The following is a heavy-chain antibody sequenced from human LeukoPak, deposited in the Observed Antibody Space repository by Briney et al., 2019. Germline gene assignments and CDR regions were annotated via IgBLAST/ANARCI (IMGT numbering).Heavy chain of an antibody. Sequence: SETLSLTCTVSGGSISSYYWSWIRHPPGKGLEWIGTIYRDGSTYFSTSLKSRVTISVDTSKNQFSLKLTSVTAADTAVYYCARDPSGPGYYDHWGQGTLVTISS. D-gene: IGHD3-9*01. CDR1: GGSISSYY. CDR2: IYRDGST. CDR3: ARDPSGPGYYDH. V-gene: IGHV4-4*08. J-gene: IGHJ4*02.